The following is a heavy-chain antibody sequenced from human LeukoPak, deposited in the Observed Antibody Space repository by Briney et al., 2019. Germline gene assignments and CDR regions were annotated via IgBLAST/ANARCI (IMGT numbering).Heavy chain of an antibody. V-gene: IGHV3-21*01. J-gene: IGHJ3*02. CDR3: ARETEKIAARAFDI. CDR2: ISSSSSYI. D-gene: IGHD6-6*01. CDR1: GFTFSSYA. Sequence: GGSLRLSCAASGFTFSSYAMNWVRQAPGKGLEWVSSISSSSSYIYYADSVKGRFTISRDNAKNSLYLQMNSLRAEDTAVYYCARETEKIAARAFDIWGQGTMVTVSS.